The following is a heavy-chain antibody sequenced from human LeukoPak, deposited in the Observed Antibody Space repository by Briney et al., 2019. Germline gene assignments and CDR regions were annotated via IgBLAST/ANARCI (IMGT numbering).Heavy chain of an antibody. Sequence: PSETLSLTCTVSGGSISSYYWSWIRQPPGKGLEWIGEINHSGSTNYNPSLKSRVTISVDTSKNQFSLKLSSVTAADTAVYYCAREKTAITMVRGVKGGYFDYWGQGTLVTVSS. CDR3: AREKTAITMVRGVKGGYFDY. D-gene: IGHD3-10*01. J-gene: IGHJ4*02. V-gene: IGHV4-34*01. CDR1: GGSISSYY. CDR2: INHSGST.